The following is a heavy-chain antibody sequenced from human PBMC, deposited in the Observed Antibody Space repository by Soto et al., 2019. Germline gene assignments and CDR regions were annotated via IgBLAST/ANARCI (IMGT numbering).Heavy chain of an antibody. J-gene: IGHJ4*02. V-gene: IGHV3-23*01. CDR2: ISGSGTNT. CDR1: GFTFNKYA. CDR3: AKVIHDYIWGTYRYSHFDY. D-gene: IGHD3-16*02. Sequence: HPGGSLRLSCAASGFTFNKYAMTWVRQAPGKGLEWVSAISGSGTNTYYADSVKGRFTISRDNSKNKLYLQMNSLRAEDTAVYYCAKVIHDYIWGTYRYSHFDYWSQGTLVTVSS.